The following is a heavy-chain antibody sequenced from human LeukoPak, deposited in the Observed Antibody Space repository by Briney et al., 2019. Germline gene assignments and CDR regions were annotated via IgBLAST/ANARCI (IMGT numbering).Heavy chain of an antibody. J-gene: IGHJ4*02. CDR2: IRNKANSYTT. V-gene: IGHV3-72*01. Sequence: GGSLRLSCAAPGFSFSDNYMDWVRQAPGKGLEWVGRIRNKANSYTTDYAASVRGRFTISRDDSKNSLYLEMNSLKTEDTAAYYCAREYYCRLDYWGRGTLVTVSS. D-gene: IGHD3-10*01. CDR1: GFSFSDNY. CDR3: AREYYCRLDY.